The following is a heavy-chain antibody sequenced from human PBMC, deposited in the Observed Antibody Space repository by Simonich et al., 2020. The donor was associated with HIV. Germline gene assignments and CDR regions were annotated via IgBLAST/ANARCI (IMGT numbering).Heavy chain of an antibody. CDR1: GGSFSGYY. Sequence: QVQLQQWGAGLLKPSETLSLTCAVYGGSFSGYYWSWIRQPPGKGLEWIGAINHSGSINYNPSLKSRVTMSVDTSKNQFSLKLSSVTAADTAVYYCARGLAGDAFDIWGQGTMVTVSS. J-gene: IGHJ3*02. CDR3: ARGLAGDAFDI. CDR2: INHSGSI. V-gene: IGHV4-34*01. D-gene: IGHD6-19*01.